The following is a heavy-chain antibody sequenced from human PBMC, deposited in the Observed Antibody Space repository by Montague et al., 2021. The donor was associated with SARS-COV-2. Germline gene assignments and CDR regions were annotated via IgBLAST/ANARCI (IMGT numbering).Heavy chain of an antibody. CDR3: AKEGLGYCTSICDGLDL. V-gene: IGHV3-23*01. Sequence: SLRLSCAASGLNFNMFPINWVRQVPGRGLEWVSSISHSGDTKYYADSVKGRLTISRDHSKNIVYLEMNSLGAEDTAVYYCAKEGLGYCTSICDGLDLWGQGTPVTVSS. CDR2: ISHSGDTK. D-gene: IGHD2-8*01. CDR1: GLNFNMFP. J-gene: IGHJ6*02.